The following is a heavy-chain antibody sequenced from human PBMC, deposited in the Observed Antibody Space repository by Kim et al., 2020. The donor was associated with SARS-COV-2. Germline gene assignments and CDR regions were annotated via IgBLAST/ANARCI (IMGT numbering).Heavy chain of an antibody. Sequence: GGSLRLSCAASGFTFSDFGMEWVRQAPGKGLEWVALIWYDGSNEYYAESVKGRFTVSRDNSKDTLYLQMNSLRAEDTAIYFCARDGMAEAGYYYYGMDVWGQEAAVPVS. J-gene: IGHJ6*02. CDR3: ARDGMAEAGYYYYGMDV. CDR1: GFTFSDFG. CDR2: IWYDGSNE. V-gene: IGHV3-33*01. D-gene: IGHD6-19*01.